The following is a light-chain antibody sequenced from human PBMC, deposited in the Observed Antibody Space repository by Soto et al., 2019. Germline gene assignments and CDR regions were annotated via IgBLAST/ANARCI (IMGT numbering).Light chain of an antibody. CDR3: SSYTSSSTYV. CDR2: EVT. Sequence: QSVLTQPASVSGSPGQSITISCTGTSSDVGTYNSVSWYQQHPGKAPEIMIYEVTHRPSGVSDRFSGSKSGNTASLTISGLQTGEEADYYCSSYTSSSTYVFGTGTKLTVL. V-gene: IGLV2-14*01. CDR1: SSDVGTYNS. J-gene: IGLJ1*01.